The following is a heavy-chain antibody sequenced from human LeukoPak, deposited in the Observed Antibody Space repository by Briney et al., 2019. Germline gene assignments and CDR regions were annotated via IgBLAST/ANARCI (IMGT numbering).Heavy chain of an antibody. D-gene: IGHD2-15*01. CDR2: ISAYNGNT. J-gene: IGHJ5*02. Sequence: ASVKVSCKASGYTFTSYGISWVRQAPGQGLEWMGWISAYNGNTNYAQKLQGRVTMTTDTSTSTACMELRSLRSDDTAVYYCARDLTMGSWFDPWGQGTLVTVSS. CDR3: ARDLTMGSWFDP. CDR1: GYTFTSYG. V-gene: IGHV1-18*01.